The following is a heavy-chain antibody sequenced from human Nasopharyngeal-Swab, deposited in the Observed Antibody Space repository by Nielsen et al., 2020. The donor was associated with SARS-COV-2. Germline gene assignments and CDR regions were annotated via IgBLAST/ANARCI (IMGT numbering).Heavy chain of an antibody. J-gene: IGHJ6*02. Sequence: ASVKVSCKGSGYTFYSYTIHWVRQAPGQRLEWMGWINAGNGNTKYSEKFQGRVTITRDTSATTTYMELSSLISEDTAVYYCARVFVYYHGMDVWGQGTTVSVS. CDR2: INAGNGNT. CDR1: GYTFYSYT. D-gene: IGHD2-21*01. V-gene: IGHV1-3*01. CDR3: ARVFVYYHGMDV.